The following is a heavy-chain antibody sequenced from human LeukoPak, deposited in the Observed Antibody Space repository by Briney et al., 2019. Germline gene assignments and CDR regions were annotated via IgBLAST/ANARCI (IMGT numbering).Heavy chain of an antibody. CDR1: GSSISSYH. J-gene: IGHJ5*02. CDR3: ARDADGATQFDP. D-gene: IGHD1-26*01. V-gene: IGHV4-4*07. Sequence: SETLSLTCTVSGSSISSYHWTWIRQPAGKGLEWIGRLSASGSTNFNPSLKSRVTISVDKSKKQFSLKVSSVTAADTAVYYCARDADGATQFDPWGQGTLATVSS. CDR2: LSASGST.